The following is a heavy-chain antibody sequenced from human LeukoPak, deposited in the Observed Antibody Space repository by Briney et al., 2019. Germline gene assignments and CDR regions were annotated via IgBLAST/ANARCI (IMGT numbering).Heavy chain of an antibody. V-gene: IGHV4-34*01. CDR2: INHSEST. CDR1: GGSFSGYY. D-gene: IGHD2-15*01. Sequence: SETLSLTCAVYGGSFSGYYWSWIRQPPGKGLEWIGEINHSESTNYNPSLKSRVTISVDTSKNQFSLKLSPVTAADTAVYYCARSGTLVVVAATGFDYWGQGTLVTVSS. J-gene: IGHJ4*02. CDR3: ARSGTLVVVAATGFDY.